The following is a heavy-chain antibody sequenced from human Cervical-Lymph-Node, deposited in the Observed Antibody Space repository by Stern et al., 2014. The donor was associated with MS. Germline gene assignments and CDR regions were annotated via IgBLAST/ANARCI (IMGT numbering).Heavy chain of an antibody. CDR1: GFTFSSYG. Sequence: VQLVESGGAVVQPGRSLRLSCAASGFTFSSYGMHWVRQAPGKGLAWVTVSLYDGNHKYYAASVKGRFTISRDNSKNTLHLQMNSVTPDDTAIYYCARDYEDTSMLFDHWGQGTLVTVSS. V-gene: IGHV3-30*03. CDR2: SLYDGNHK. J-gene: IGHJ4*02. CDR3: ARDYEDTSMLFDH. D-gene: IGHD2-8*01.